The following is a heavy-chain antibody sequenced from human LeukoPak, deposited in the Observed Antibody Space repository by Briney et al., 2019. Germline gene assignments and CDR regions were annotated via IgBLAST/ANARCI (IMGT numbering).Heavy chain of an antibody. Sequence: GGSLRLSCSASGFTLSSYAMHWVRQAPGKGLEYVSAISSNGGSTYYANSVKGRFTISRDNSKNTLYLQMGSPRAEDMAVYYCARDPARGDYWGQGTLVTVSS. CDR2: ISSNGGST. CDR1: GFTLSSYA. CDR3: ARDPARGDY. J-gene: IGHJ4*02. V-gene: IGHV3-64*01.